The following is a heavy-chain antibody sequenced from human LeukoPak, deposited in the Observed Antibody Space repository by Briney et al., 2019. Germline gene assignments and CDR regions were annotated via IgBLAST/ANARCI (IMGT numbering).Heavy chain of an antibody. CDR3: ARGEGYCSSTSCPLDY. V-gene: IGHV1-8*01. Sequence: ASVGVSCKASGYTFTSYDINWVRQATGQGLEWMGWMNPNSGNTGYAQKFQGRVTMTRNTSISTAYMELSSLRSEDTAVYYCARGEGYCSSTSCPLDYWGQGTLVTVSS. CDR2: MNPNSGNT. CDR1: GYTFTSYD. D-gene: IGHD2-2*01. J-gene: IGHJ4*02.